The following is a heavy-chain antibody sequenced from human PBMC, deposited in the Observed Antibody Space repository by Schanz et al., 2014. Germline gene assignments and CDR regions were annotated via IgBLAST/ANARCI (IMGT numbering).Heavy chain of an antibody. V-gene: IGHV3-23*01. D-gene: IGHD4-17*01. J-gene: IGHJ4*02. CDR1: GFTFSTYA. Sequence: VQLLQSGGALVQPGGSLRLSCSASGFTFSTYAMSWARQTPGKGLEWVSSITTGGNTYYRDSVKGRFTISRDNAKKSLYLRMNSLRAEDTAVYYCARDAVTSVLTPGFYYWGQGTLVTVSS. CDR3: ARDAVTSVLTPGFYY. CDR2: ITTGGNT.